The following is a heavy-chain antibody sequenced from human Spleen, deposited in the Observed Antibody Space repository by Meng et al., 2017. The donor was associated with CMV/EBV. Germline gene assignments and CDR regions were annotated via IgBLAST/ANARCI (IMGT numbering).Heavy chain of an antibody. D-gene: IGHD1-26*01. J-gene: IGHJ4*02. Sequence: QGDVQQWGSGLSEPSETLSLTRAVYGGSFSGYYWSWIRQPPGKVLEWIGEINHSGSTNYNPSLKSRVTISVDTSKNQFSLKLSSVTAADTAVYYCARGGSGSYYTENRLALPDYWGQGTLVTVSS. CDR3: ARGGSGSYYTENRLALPDY. CDR1: GGSFSGYY. CDR2: INHSGST. V-gene: IGHV4-34*01.